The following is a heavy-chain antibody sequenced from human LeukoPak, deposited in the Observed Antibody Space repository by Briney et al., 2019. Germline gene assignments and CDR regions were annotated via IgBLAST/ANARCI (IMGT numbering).Heavy chain of an antibody. Sequence: SETLSLTCTVSGGSISSGGHYWTWIRQHPGKGLEWIAYTHYSGTTHYNPSLKSRVTISLDTSKNQFSLKLSSVTAADTAVYYCARYYFDGSGYSNWFDPWGQGTLVTVSS. J-gene: IGHJ5*02. CDR1: GGSISSGGHY. D-gene: IGHD3-22*01. V-gene: IGHV4-31*03. CDR3: ARYYFDGSGYSNWFDP. CDR2: THYSGTT.